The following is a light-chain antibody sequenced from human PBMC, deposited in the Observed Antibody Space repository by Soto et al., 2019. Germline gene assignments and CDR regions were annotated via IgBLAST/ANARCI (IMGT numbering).Light chain of an antibody. CDR3: QQYYSTPPT. CDR1: QIVLYSSNNKNY. Sequence: DIVMTQSPDSLAVSLGGRATINCKSSQIVLYSSNNKNYLAWYQQKPGQPPKLLIYWASTRESGVPDRFSGSGSGTDFTLTISSLQAEDVAVYYCQQYYSTPPTFGQGTKVDIK. CDR2: WAS. J-gene: IGKJ1*01. V-gene: IGKV4-1*01.